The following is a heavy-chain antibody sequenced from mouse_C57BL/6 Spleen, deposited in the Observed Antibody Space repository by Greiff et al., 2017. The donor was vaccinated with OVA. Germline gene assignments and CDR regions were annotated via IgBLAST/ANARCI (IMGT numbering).Heavy chain of an antibody. Sequence: QVQLQQPGAELVRPGASVTLSCKASGYTFTDYEMHWVKQTPVHGLEWIGAIDPETGGTAYNQKFKGKAILTADKSSSTAYMELRSLTSEDSAVYYCTRGGAPGFDYWGQGTTLTVSS. CDR1: GYTFTDYE. V-gene: IGHV1-15*01. CDR3: TRGGAPGFDY. CDR2: IDPETGGT. J-gene: IGHJ2*01.